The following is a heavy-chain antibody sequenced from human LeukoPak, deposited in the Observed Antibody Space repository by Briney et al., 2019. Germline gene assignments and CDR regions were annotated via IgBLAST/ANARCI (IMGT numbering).Heavy chain of an antibody. CDR2: IYTSGST. D-gene: IGHD3-22*01. V-gene: IGHV4-4*07. Sequence: SETLSLTCTVSGGSISSYCWSWIRQPAGKGLEWIGRIYTSGSTNYNPSLKSRVTMSVDTSKNQFSLKLSSVTAADTAVCYCARVMIVVGDWYFDLWGRGTLVTVSS. J-gene: IGHJ2*01. CDR1: GGSISSYC. CDR3: ARVMIVVGDWYFDL.